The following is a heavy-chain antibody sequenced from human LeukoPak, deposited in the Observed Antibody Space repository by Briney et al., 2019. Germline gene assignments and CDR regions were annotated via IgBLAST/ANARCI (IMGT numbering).Heavy chain of an antibody. D-gene: IGHD1-26*01. CDR3: ARAEVGGAFDY. CDR2: IYHSGST. CDR1: GGSISSGGYY. V-gene: IGHV4-30-2*01. Sequence: SETLSLTCTVSGGSISSGGYYWSWIRQPPGKGLEWIGYIYHSGSTYYNPSLKSRVTISVDRSKNQFSLKLSSVTAADTAVYYCARAEVGGAFDYWGQGTLVTVSS. J-gene: IGHJ4*02.